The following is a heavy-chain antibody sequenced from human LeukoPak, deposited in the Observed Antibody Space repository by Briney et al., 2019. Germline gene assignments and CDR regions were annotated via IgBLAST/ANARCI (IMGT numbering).Heavy chain of an antibody. CDR3: ARALDSSGYYYVVNAFDI. V-gene: IGHV3-21*01. CDR1: GFTFSSYS. Sequence: PGGSLRLSCAASGFTFSSYSMNWVRQAPGKGLEWVSSISSSSSYIYYADSVKGRFTISRDNAKNSLYLQMNSLRAEDTAVYYCARALDSSGYYYVVNAFDIWGQGTMVTVSS. J-gene: IGHJ3*02. CDR2: ISSSSSYI. D-gene: IGHD3-22*01.